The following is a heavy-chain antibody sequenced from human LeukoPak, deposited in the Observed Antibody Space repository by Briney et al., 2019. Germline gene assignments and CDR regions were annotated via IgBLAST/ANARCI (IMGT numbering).Heavy chain of an antibody. CDR2: IYYSGST. J-gene: IGHJ5*02. D-gene: IGHD1-26*01. Sequence: PSETLSLTXTVSGGSISSSGYYWGWIRQPPGQGLEWSASIYYSGSTYYNPSLKSRVTISVDTSKNQLSLKLSSLTAADTAVYYCARHEYSGSYYGLSWFDPWGQGTLVTVSS. CDR3: ARHEYSGSYYGLSWFDP. CDR1: GGSISSSGYY. V-gene: IGHV4-39*01.